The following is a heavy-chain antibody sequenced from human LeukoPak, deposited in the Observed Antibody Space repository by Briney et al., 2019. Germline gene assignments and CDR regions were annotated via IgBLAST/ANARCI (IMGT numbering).Heavy chain of an antibody. Sequence: AGGSLRLSCAASGFPFSSYAMHWVRQAPGKGLEWVAVISYDGSNKYYADSVKGRFTISRDNSKNTLYLQMNSLRAEDTAVYYCARERLQFTFDYWGQGTLVTVSS. CDR3: ARERLQFTFDY. CDR2: ISYDGSNK. V-gene: IGHV3-30-3*01. D-gene: IGHD5-24*01. CDR1: GFPFSSYA. J-gene: IGHJ4*02.